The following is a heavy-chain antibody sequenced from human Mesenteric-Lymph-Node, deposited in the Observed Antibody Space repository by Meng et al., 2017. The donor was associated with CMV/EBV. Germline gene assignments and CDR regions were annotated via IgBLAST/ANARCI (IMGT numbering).Heavy chain of an antibody. CDR1: GDSFTNKKW. CDR3: ARGGAEAPYYFDS. V-gene: IGHV4-4*02. CDR2: IYDIGNT. J-gene: IGHJ4*02. Sequence: HVQLQESGPGLVRPSVALSLTCSVSGDSFTNKKWWTWVRQPPGKGLEWSGEIYDIGNTNYKSSLKSRVTISLDKSKNQFSLTLTSVTAADTAVYYCARGGAEAPYYFDSWGLGTLVTVSS. D-gene: IGHD2-21*01.